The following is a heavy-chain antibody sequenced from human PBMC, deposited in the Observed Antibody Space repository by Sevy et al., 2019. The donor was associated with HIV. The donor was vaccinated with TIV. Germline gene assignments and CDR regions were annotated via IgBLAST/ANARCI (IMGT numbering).Heavy chain of an antibody. CDR2: IYYSGNT. CDR3: PGENAWGRGYS. J-gene: IGHJ4*02. D-gene: IGHD1-26*01. CDR1: GGSITSLY. V-gene: IGHV4-59*08. Sequence: SETLSLTCTVSGGSITSLYWGWIRQPPGKGLEWIANIYYSGNTNYNPSLKSRVTISLDTSKNQFSLRLSSVTAADTAIYYCPGENAWGRGYSWGQGTLVTVSS.